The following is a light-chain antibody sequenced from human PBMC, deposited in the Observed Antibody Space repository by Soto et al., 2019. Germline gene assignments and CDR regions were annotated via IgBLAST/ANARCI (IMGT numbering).Light chain of an antibody. CDR1: SSNIGAGYD. V-gene: IGLV1-40*01. J-gene: IGLJ1*01. CDR3: QSYDNSLSGHSV. Sequence: QSVLTQPPSVSGAPGQRVTISCTGSSSNIGAGYDVHWYQQLPGAAPKLLIYANTNRPSGVPDRFSGSKSGTSASLAITGLQAEDEADYYCQSYDNSLSGHSVFGTGTKLIVL. CDR2: ANT.